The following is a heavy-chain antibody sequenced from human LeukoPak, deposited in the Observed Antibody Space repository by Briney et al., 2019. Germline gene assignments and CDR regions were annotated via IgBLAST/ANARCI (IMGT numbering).Heavy chain of an antibody. V-gene: IGHV1-3*03. D-gene: IGHD1-26*01. Sequence: ASVKVSCKASGYTFTSYAMHWVRQAPGQRLEWMGWINAGNGNTKYSQEFQGRVTMTRDTSTSTVYMELSSLRSEDTAVYYCAIPPSGSYLDPPRYWGQGTLVTVSS. CDR3: AIPPSGSYLDPPRY. CDR1: GYTFTSYA. J-gene: IGHJ4*02. CDR2: INAGNGNT.